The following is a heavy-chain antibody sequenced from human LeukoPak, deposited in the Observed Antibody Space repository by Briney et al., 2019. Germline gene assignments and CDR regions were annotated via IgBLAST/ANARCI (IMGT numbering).Heavy chain of an antibody. V-gene: IGHV4-34*01. CDR2: INHSGST. CDR3: ARVGAAEGDY. J-gene: IGHJ4*02. Sequence: PSETLSLTCAVYGGSFSGYYWSWIRQPPGKGLEWIGEINHSGSTNYNPSLKSRLTISVDTSKNQFSLKLSSVTAADTAVYYCARVGAAEGDYWGQGTLVTVSS. CDR1: GGSFSGYY. D-gene: IGHD6-13*01.